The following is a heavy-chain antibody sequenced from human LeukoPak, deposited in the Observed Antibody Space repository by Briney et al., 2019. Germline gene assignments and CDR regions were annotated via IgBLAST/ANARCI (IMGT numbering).Heavy chain of an antibody. J-gene: IGHJ4*02. V-gene: IGHV3-7*03. CDR1: GFTFSSYW. CDR3: ARGGYQYGNY. Sequence: GGSLRLSCAASGFTFSSYWMSWVRQAPGKGLEWVVRIKEDGSEKYYVDSVKGRFTISRDNVKNSLYLQMNSLRAEDTAVYYCARGGYQYGNYWGQGTLVTVSS. D-gene: IGHD2-15*01. CDR2: IKEDGSEK.